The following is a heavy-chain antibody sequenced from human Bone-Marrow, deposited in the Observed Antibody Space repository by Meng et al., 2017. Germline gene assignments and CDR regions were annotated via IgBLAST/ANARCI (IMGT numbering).Heavy chain of an antibody. J-gene: IGHJ4*02. CDR3: ARGGRYSSGWSDY. V-gene: IGHV1-3*01. CDR1: GHTFTSYA. Sequence: VWLVHLGGWLKKPGAQVKVSCKASGHTFTSYASHWVRKSPAQRLEWMGWINAGNGNTKYSQKFQGRVTITRDTSASTAYMELSSLRSEDTAVYYCARGGRYSSGWSDYWGQGTLVTVSS. D-gene: IGHD6-19*01. CDR2: INAGNGNT.